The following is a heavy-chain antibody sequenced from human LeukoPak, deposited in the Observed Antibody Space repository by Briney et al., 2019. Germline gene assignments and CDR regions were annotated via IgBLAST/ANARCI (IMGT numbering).Heavy chain of an antibody. CDR1: GFTFGSYG. CDR3: SKDQWWYGESIPLDV. CDR2: VSGSAFRT. J-gene: IGHJ3*01. Sequence: GGSLRLSCAASGFTFGSYGMSWVRQAPGQGLERVSVVSGSAFRTYYADSAQGRLTITRDNSKKTLYSQKNSLRTEATAVFYCSKDQWWYGESIPLDVWGQGTVVTVSS. V-gene: IGHV3-23*01. D-gene: IGHD3-10*01.